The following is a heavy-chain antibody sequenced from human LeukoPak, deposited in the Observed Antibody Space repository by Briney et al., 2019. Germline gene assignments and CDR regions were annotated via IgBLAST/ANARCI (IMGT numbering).Heavy chain of an antibody. CDR3: AKDSDPYYYDSTPGSYFDY. V-gene: IGHV3-74*01. CDR1: GFTFSSYW. J-gene: IGHJ4*02. Sequence: PGGSLRLSCAASGFTFSSYWMHWVRQAPGKGLVWVSRINSDGSSTSYADSVKGRFTISRDNSKNTLYLQMNSLRAEDTAVYYCAKDSDPYYYDSTPGSYFDYWGQGTLVTVSS. CDR2: INSDGSST. D-gene: IGHD3-22*01.